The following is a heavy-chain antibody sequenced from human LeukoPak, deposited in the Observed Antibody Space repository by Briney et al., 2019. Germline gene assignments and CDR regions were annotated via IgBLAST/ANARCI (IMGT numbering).Heavy chain of an antibody. D-gene: IGHD2-15*01. V-gene: IGHV3-23*01. CDR3: AKQTYCSAGSCYGPLDP. CDR2: ISGSGGNT. Sequence: PGGSLRLSCEASGFTFSAYAMTWVRQAPGQGLEWVSAISGSGGNTYYADSVKGQFTISRDNSKNTVYLQMNGLRAEDTAVYYCAKQTYCSAGSCYGPLDPWGQGTPVTVSS. J-gene: IGHJ5*02. CDR1: GFTFSAYA.